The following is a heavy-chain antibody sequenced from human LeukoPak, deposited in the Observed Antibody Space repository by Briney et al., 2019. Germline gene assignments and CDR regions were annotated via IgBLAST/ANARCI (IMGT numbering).Heavy chain of an antibody. CDR2: ISYDGSNK. CDR3: AKRSTYTTSWFLFEY. V-gene: IGHV3-30*18. J-gene: IGHJ4*02. Sequence: GRSLRLSCAASGFTFSNHDMHWVRHAPGKGLEWVALISYDGSNKYYVDSVKGRFTSSRDNSKNTLYLQMSSLRAEDTAVYYCAKRSTYTTSWFLFEYWGRGTLVTVSS. CDR1: GFTFSNHD. D-gene: IGHD6-13*01.